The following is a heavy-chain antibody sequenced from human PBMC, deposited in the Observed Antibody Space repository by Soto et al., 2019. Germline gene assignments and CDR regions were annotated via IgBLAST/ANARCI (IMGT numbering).Heavy chain of an antibody. CDR1: GLTFSTYA. J-gene: IGHJ6*02. CDR3: AKESSSGSYGVYYGMDV. Sequence: EVQLLESGGGLVQPGGSLRLSCVVSGLTFSTYAVSWVRQAPGKGLEWVSSINGAGGSTYYADSVKGRFTISRDNSKNTLYLQMNSLRAEDTAVYYCAKESSSGSYGVYYGMDVWGQGTTVPVSS. V-gene: IGHV3-23*01. CDR2: INGAGGST. D-gene: IGHD3-10*01.